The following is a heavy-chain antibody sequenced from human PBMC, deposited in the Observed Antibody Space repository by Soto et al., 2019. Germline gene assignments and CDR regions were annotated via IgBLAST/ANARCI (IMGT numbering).Heavy chain of an antibody. J-gene: IGHJ5*02. CDR1: GYSLATYW. V-gene: IGHV5-10-1*01. D-gene: IGHD1-26*01. Sequence: GESLKISCKSSGYSLATYWITWVRQMPGKGLEWMGRIDPSDSYINYSPSFQGRVTISADKSLNTAYLQWSSLKASDTAMYYCARFPSGRDPNWFDPWGQGTLVTVSS. CDR2: IDPSDSYI. CDR3: ARFPSGRDPNWFDP.